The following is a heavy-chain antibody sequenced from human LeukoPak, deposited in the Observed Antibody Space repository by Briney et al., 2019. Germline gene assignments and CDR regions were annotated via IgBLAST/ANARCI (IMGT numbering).Heavy chain of an antibody. CDR1: GYSISSGYY. V-gene: IGHV4-38-2*02. CDR3: ARVFYCSSTSCPPRYNWFDP. Sequence: PSETLSLTCTVSGYSISSGYYWGWIRQPPGKGLEWIGSIYHSGSTYYNPSLKSRVTISVDTSKNQFSLKLSSVTAADTAVYYCARVFYCSSTSCPPRYNWFDPWGQGTLVTVSS. CDR2: IYHSGST. J-gene: IGHJ5*02. D-gene: IGHD2-2*01.